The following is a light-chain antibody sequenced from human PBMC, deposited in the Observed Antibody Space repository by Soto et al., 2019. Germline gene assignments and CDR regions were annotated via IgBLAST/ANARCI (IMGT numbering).Light chain of an antibody. V-gene: IGLV1-44*01. Sequence: QSVLTQPPSASGTPGQRVTISCSGSSSNIGSNAVSWYQHFPGTAPKVLIYSDDQRPSGVPDRFAGSKSGTSASLAISGLRAEDEADYFGAAWGDSLNTWVFGGGTKVTVL. CDR2: SDD. J-gene: IGLJ3*02. CDR1: SSNIGSNA. CDR3: AAWGDSLNTWV.